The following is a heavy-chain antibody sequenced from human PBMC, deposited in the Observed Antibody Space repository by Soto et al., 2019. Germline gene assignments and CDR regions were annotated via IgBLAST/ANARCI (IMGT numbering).Heavy chain of an antibody. Sequence: GGSLRLSCAASGFTFNSYTMAWVRQAPGKGLEWVSSISGSGGSPSYADSVQGRFTISRDNSRNTISLQMNSLRAEDTATYYCAKGSCTGTSCFAPDSGGHGGLFTFP. V-gene: IGHV3-23*01. D-gene: IGHD2-8*02. CDR3: AKGSCTGTSCFAPDS. J-gene: IGHJ5*01. CDR1: GFTFNSYT. CDR2: ISGSGGSP.